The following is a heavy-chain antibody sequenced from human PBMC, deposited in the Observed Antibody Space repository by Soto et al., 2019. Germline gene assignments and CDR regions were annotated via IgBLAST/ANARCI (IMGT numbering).Heavy chain of an antibody. J-gene: IGHJ3*01. CDR1: GFTFSSYS. CDR2: ISSGSRTI. CDR3: ARSTVTTGTDAFDV. D-gene: IGHD4-17*01. V-gene: IGHV3-48*01. Sequence: PGGSLRLSCAASGFTFSSYSMNWVRQAPGKGLEWVSYISSGSRTIYYADSVKGRFTISRDNAKNSLYLQMSSLRAEDTAGDYCARSTVTTGTDAFDVWGQGTMVTVSS.